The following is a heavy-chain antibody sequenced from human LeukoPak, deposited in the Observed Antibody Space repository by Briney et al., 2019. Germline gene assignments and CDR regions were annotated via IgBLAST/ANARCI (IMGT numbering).Heavy chain of an antibody. J-gene: IGHJ4*02. Sequence: SVKVSCKASGGTFSSYAISWVRQAPGQGLECMGRIIPIFGTANYAQKFQGRVTITTDESTSTAYMELSSLRSEDTAVYYCARDLRAALSYWGQGTLVTVSS. CDR1: GGTFSSYA. CDR3: ARDLRAALSY. V-gene: IGHV1-69*05. CDR2: IIPIFGTA. D-gene: IGHD6-25*01.